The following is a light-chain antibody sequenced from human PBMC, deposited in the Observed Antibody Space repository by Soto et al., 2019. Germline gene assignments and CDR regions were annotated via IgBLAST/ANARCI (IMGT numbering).Light chain of an antibody. CDR1: QSVLYSSNNKNH. CDR2: WAS. Sequence: DIVMTQSPDSLAVSLGERATINCKSSQSVLYSSNNKNHLAWYQQKPGQPPKLLIYWASTRESGVPDRFSGSRSGTDFTLTISSLQAEDVAVYYCQQYYSTPPTFGGGTKVEIK. V-gene: IGKV4-1*01. J-gene: IGKJ4*01. CDR3: QQYYSTPPT.